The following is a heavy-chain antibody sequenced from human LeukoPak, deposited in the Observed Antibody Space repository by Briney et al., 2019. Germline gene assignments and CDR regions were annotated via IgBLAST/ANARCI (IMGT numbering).Heavy chain of an antibody. CDR2: INPHTGDT. CDR1: GYIFTNYG. V-gene: IGHV1-18*01. J-gene: IGHJ4*02. CDR3: ARGDFDFDS. D-gene: IGHD2-21*01. Sequence: ASVNVSCKASGYIFTNYGLTWVRQAPGQGLEWMGWINPHTGDTKNAQILHDRVTMTADPFTDTAYMELRSLRSDDTAVYYCARGDFDFDSWGQGTLVTVS.